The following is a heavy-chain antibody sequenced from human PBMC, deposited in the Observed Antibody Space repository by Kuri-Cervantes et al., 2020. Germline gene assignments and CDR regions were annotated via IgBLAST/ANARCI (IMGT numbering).Heavy chain of an antibody. J-gene: IGHJ6*02. V-gene: IGHV1-3*02. CDR2: SNAGNGNT. Sequence: ASVKVSCKASGYTFTSYAMHWVRQAPGQRLEWMGWSNAGNGNTKYSQEFQGRVTITRDTSASTAYMELSSLRSEDTAVYYCARDSSQTPLEGPGYGMDVWGQGTTVTVSS. CDR1: GYTFTSYA. D-gene: IGHD2/OR15-2a*01. CDR3: ARDSSQTPLEGPGYGMDV.